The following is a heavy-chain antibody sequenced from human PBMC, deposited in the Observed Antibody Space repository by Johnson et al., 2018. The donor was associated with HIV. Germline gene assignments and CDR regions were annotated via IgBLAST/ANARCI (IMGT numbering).Heavy chain of an antibody. V-gene: IGHV3-66*01. Sequence: VQLVESGGGVVQPGGSLRLSCVTSGFSVSRSYMNWVRQAPGKGLEWVSTLYIGGTSYYGDSVKGRFTISRDESKNTVYLEMNSLRADDTAVYYCAKEGTIFGVIIAVSKAAFDIWGQGTMVTVSA. CDR1: GFSVSRSY. CDR2: LYIGGTS. J-gene: IGHJ3*02. D-gene: IGHD3-3*01. CDR3: AKEGTIFGVIIAVSKAAFDI.